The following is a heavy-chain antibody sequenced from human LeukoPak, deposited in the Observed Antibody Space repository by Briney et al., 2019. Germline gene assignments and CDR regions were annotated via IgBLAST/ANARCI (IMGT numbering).Heavy chain of an antibody. CDR3: ARLSYSSGRTFDY. CDR2: IYYSGST. Sequence: PSETLSLTCTVSGGSISSSSYYWGWLRQPPGKGLEWIGSIYYSGSTYYNPSLKSRVTISVDTSKNQFSLKLSSVTAADTAVYYCARLSYSSGRTFDYWGQGTLVTVSS. D-gene: IGHD6-19*01. J-gene: IGHJ4*02. V-gene: IGHV4-39*07. CDR1: GGSISSSSYY.